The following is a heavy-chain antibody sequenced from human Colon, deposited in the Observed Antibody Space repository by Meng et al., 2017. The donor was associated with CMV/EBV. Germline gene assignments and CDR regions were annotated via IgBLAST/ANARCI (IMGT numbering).Heavy chain of an antibody. V-gene: IGHV3-23*01. Sequence: FPFSSYAMSWVRQAPGKGLEWVSAISGSGGSTYYADSVKGRFTISRDNSKNTLYLQMNSLRAEDTAVYYCANHYCSSTSCSLYWFDPWGQGTLVTVSS. CDR2: ISGSGGST. CDR1: FPFSSYA. CDR3: ANHYCSSTSCSLYWFDP. D-gene: IGHD2-2*01. J-gene: IGHJ5*02.